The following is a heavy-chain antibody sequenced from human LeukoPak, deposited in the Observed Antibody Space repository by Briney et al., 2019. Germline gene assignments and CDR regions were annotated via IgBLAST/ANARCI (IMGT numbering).Heavy chain of an antibody. V-gene: IGHV4-59*11. CDR2: IYYSGST. J-gene: IGHJ4*02. CDR3: ASRRDGYKYYFDY. CDR1: GGSISSHY. D-gene: IGHD5-24*01. Sequence: SETLSLTCTVSGGSISSHYWSWIRRPPGKGLEWIGYIYYSGSTNYNPSLKSRVTISVDTSKNQFSLKLSSVTAADTAVYYCASRRDGYKYYFDYWGQGTLVTVSS.